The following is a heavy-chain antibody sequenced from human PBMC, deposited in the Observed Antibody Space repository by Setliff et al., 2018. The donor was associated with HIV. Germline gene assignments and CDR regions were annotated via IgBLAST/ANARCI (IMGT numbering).Heavy chain of an antibody. CDR2: INVGHGRT. CDR1: GHSFTYFF. CDR3: AGFSGSNSDYYPFDI. Sequence: RASVKVSCKASGHSFTYFFLYWVRQAPGQRLEWMGWINVGHGRTKYSQKFQDRVTFTRDASASTAYMDLSSLISEDTAVYYCAGFSGSNSDYYPFDIWGQGTMVTVSS. J-gene: IGHJ3*02. D-gene: IGHD4-4*01. V-gene: IGHV1-3*01.